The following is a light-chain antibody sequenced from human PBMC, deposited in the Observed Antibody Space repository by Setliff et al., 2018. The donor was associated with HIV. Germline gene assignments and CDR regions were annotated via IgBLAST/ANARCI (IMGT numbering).Light chain of an antibody. J-gene: IGLJ2*01. CDR2: EVS. Sequence: QSVLAQPASVSGSPGQSITISCTGTSSDVGGYNYVSWYQQHPGKAPKLIIYEVSNRPSGASNRFSGSKSGNTASLTISGLQAEDEADYYCSSYTSSSSLTIFGGGTKVTVL. CDR3: SSYTSSSSLTI. V-gene: IGLV2-14*01. CDR1: SSDVGGYNY.